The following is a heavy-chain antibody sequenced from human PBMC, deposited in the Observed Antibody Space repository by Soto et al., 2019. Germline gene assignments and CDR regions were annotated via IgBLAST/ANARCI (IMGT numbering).Heavy chain of an antibody. D-gene: IGHD3-3*01. CDR3: ARGGFGVVTV. V-gene: IGHV4-30-2*01. Sequence: NPSETLSLTCAVSGGSISSGGYSWSWIRQPPGKGLEWIGYIYHSGSTYYNPSLKSRVTISVDRSKNQFSLKLSSVTAADTAVYYCARGGFGVVTVWGQGTLVTVSS. J-gene: IGHJ4*02. CDR1: GGSISSGGYS. CDR2: IYHSGST.